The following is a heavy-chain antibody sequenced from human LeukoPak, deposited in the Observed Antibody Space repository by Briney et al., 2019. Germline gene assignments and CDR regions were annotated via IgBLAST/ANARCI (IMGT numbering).Heavy chain of an antibody. Sequence: PGGSLRLSCAASGFTFSSYAMSWVRQAPGKGLEWVSAISGSGGSTYYADSVKGRFTISRDISKNTLYLQMNSLRAEDTAVYYCAKLSDFWSGYPPDYWGQGTLVTVSS. D-gene: IGHD3-3*01. V-gene: IGHV3-23*01. J-gene: IGHJ4*02. CDR3: AKLSDFWSGYPPDY. CDR2: ISGSGGST. CDR1: GFTFSSYA.